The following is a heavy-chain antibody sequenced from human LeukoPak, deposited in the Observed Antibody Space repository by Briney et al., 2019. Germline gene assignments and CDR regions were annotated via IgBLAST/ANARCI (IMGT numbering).Heavy chain of an antibody. Sequence: SETLSLTCAVYGGSFSGYYWSWIRQPPGKGLEWIGEINHSGSTNYNPSLKSRVTISVDTSKNQFSLKLSSVTAADTAVYYCARAAGYSSSWTWFDPWGQGTLVTVSS. V-gene: IGHV4-34*01. D-gene: IGHD6-13*01. CDR1: GGSFSGYY. CDR2: INHSGST. J-gene: IGHJ5*02. CDR3: ARAAGYSSSWTWFDP.